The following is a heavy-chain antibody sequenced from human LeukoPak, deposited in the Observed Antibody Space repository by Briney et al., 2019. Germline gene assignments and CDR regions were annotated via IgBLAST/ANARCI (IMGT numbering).Heavy chain of an antibody. CDR1: GGSISSSSYY. J-gene: IGHJ6*03. D-gene: IGHD5-18*01. CDR2: IYYSGST. Sequence: SETLSLTCTVSGGSISSSSYYWGWIRQPPGKGLEWIGSIYYSGSTYYNPSLKSRVTISVDTSKNQFSLKLSSVTAADTAVYYCARVYPYLDTAMDRVGYYYYYMDVWGKGTTVTVSS. V-gene: IGHV4-39*07. CDR3: ARVYPYLDTAMDRVGYYYYYMDV.